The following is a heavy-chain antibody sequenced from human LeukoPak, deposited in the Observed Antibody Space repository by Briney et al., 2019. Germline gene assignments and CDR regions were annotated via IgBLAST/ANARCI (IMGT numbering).Heavy chain of an antibody. Sequence: ASVKVSCKASGYTFTSYGISWVRQAPGRGLEWMGWISAYNGNTNYAQKLQGRVTMTTDTSTSTAYMELSSLRSDDTAVYYCARDIPVAGTTERYYYYMDVWGKGTTVTVSS. CDR1: GYTFTSYG. CDR2: ISAYNGNT. D-gene: IGHD6-19*01. J-gene: IGHJ6*03. CDR3: ARDIPVAGTTERYYYYMDV. V-gene: IGHV1-18*01.